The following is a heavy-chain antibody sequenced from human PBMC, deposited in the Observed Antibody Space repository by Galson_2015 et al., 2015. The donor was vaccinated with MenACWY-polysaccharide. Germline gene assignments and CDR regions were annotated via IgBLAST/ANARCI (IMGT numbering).Heavy chain of an antibody. CDR2: ISGRGSNT. J-gene: IGHJ4*02. CDR3: AELRGSDWRDFDY. D-gene: IGHD6-19*01. Sequence: SLRLSCAASGLTFSSSAMSWVRQAPGKGLEWVSEISGRGSNTYYADSVKGRFTISRDNSKNTLFLQMNTLRAEDTAIYFCAELRGSDWRDFDYWGQGTLVTVSS. V-gene: IGHV3-23*01. CDR1: GLTFSSSA.